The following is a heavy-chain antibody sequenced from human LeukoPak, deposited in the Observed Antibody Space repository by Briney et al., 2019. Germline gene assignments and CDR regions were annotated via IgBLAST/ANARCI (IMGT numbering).Heavy chain of an antibody. CDR3: ARSGWLRHPFDY. J-gene: IGHJ4*02. CDR1: GFTFDDYG. D-gene: IGHD5-12*01. V-gene: IGHV3-20*04. CDR2: INWNGGST. Sequence: PGGSLRLSCAASGFTFDDYGMSWIRQAPAKGLEWVSGINWNGGSTGYADSVKGRFTISRDNAKNSLYLQMNSLRAEDTALYYCARSGWLRHPFDYWGQGTLVTVSS.